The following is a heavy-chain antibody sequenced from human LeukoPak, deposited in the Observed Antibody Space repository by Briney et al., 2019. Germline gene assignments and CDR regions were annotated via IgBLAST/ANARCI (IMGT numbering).Heavy chain of an antibody. CDR3: ASQEEAVWPEPLDY. V-gene: IGHV3-23*01. CDR1: GFTFSASA. Sequence: PGGSLGLSCAASGFTFSASAMTWVRQAPGKGLEWVSTISGRDGKTNYADSVKGRFTVSRDNSKSTLYLQMDSLRAEDTAVYYCASQEEAVWPEPLDYWGQGTLVTVSS. J-gene: IGHJ4*02. D-gene: IGHD1-14*01. CDR2: ISGRDGKT.